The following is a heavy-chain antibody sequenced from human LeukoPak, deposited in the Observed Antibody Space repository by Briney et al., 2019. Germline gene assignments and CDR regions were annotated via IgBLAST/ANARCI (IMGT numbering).Heavy chain of an antibody. D-gene: IGHD4-11*01. CDR3: AKDSGPGSLTTVYYYGMDV. Sequence: PGRSLRLSCAASGFTFSSYGMHWVRQAPGKGLEWVAVISYDGSNKCYADSVKGRFTISRDNSKNTLYLQMNSLRAEDTAVYYCAKDSGPGSLTTVYYYGMDVWGQGTTVTVSS. V-gene: IGHV3-30*18. CDR1: GFTFSSYG. CDR2: ISYDGSNK. J-gene: IGHJ6*02.